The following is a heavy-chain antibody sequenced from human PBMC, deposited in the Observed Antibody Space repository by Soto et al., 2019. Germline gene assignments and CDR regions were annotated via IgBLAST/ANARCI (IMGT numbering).Heavy chain of an antibody. Sequence: QVQLVESGGGVVQPGRSLRLSCAASGFTFSSYGMHWVRQAPGKGLEWVAVIWYDGSNKYYADSVKGRFTISRDNSKNTLHLQMNSLRAEDTAVYYCARASRDGYNFDYWGQGTLVTVSS. CDR3: ARASRDGYNFDY. D-gene: IGHD5-12*01. CDR1: GFTFSSYG. J-gene: IGHJ4*02. CDR2: IWYDGSNK. V-gene: IGHV3-33*01.